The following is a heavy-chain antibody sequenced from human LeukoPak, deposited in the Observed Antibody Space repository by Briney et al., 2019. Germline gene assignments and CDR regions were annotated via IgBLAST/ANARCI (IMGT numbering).Heavy chain of an antibody. J-gene: IGHJ4*02. CDR2: ISAYNGNT. D-gene: IGHD6-13*01. V-gene: IGHV1-18*01. CDR1: GYTFTSYG. CDR3: ARASSIAAAGTIDY. Sequence: ASVKVSCKASGYTFTSYGISWVRQAPGQGPEWMGWISAYNGNTNYAQKLQGRVTMTTDTSTSTAYMELRSLRSDDTAVYYCARASSIAAAGTIDYWGQGTLVTVSS.